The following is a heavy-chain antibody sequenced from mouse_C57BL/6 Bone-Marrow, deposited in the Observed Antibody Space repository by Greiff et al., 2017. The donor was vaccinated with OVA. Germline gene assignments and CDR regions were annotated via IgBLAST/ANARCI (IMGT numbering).Heavy chain of an antibody. CDR2: INPNNGGT. Sequence: VQLQQSGPELVKPGASVKIPCKASGYTFTDYNMDWVKQSHGKSLEWIGDINPNNGGTIYNQKFKGKATLTVDKSSSTAYMELRSLTSEDTAVYYCARRVGHYYGSSYWYFDVWGTGTTVTVSS. J-gene: IGHJ1*03. V-gene: IGHV1-18*01. CDR3: ARRVGHYYGSSYWYFDV. D-gene: IGHD1-1*01. CDR1: GYTFTDYN.